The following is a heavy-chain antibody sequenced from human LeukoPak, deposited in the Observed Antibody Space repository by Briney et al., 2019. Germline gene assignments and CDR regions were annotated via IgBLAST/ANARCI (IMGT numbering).Heavy chain of an antibody. CDR1: GGSISSYY. Sequence: SETLSLTCTVSGGSISSYYWTWIRQSAGKGLEWIGRINTSGSTNYNPSLRSRVTMSVNPSNTQFSLNLTSVTAADTAVYSCAREGGDPRWLDPWGQGPLVTAPS. V-gene: IGHV4-4*07. CDR3: AREGGDPRWLDP. D-gene: IGHD6-25*01. CDR2: INTSGST. J-gene: IGHJ5*02.